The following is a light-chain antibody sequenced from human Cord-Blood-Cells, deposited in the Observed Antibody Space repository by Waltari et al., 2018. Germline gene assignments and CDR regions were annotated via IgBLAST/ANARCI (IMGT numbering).Light chain of an antibody. Sequence: DIQMTQSPSSLSASVGDRVTITCQASQDISNYLNWYQQKPGKAPKLLIYDASNLETEVPSRFSGSGSGTDFTFTISSLQPEDIATYYCQQYDNLPTFGQGTKLEIK. CDR2: DAS. J-gene: IGKJ2*01. V-gene: IGKV1-33*01. CDR3: QQYDNLPT. CDR1: QDISNY.